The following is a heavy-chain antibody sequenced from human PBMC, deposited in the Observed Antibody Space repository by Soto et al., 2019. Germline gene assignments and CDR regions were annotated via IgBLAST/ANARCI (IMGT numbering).Heavy chain of an antibody. J-gene: IGHJ4*02. D-gene: IGHD2-21*01. Sequence: ASVKFSCKASGGTFSSYAISWVRQAPGQGLEWMGGIIPIFGTANYAQKFQGRVTITADESTSTAYMELSSLRSEDTAVYYCAREPTCGGDCYFDYWGQGTLVTVSS. CDR3: AREPTCGGDCYFDY. CDR1: GGTFSSYA. CDR2: IIPIFGTA. V-gene: IGHV1-69*13.